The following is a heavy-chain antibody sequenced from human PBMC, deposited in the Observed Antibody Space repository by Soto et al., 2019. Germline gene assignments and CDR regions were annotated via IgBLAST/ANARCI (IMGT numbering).Heavy chain of an antibody. J-gene: IGHJ5*02. CDR2: INAGNGNT. Sequence: QVQLVQSGAEVKEPGASVRLSCKAFGYTFTAYNIHWVRQAPGQGLEWMGWINAGNGNTRSSRKFQGRVIITRDTSATTAYLEVDSLRSEDTALYYCAGVAPSGGSVPRFDPWGQGTLLTVSS. D-gene: IGHD3-10*01. V-gene: IGHV1-3*01. CDR1: GYTFTAYN. CDR3: AGVAPSGGSVPRFDP.